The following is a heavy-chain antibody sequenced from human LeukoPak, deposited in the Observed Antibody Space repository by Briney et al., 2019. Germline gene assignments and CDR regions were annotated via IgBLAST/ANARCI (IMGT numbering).Heavy chain of an antibody. Sequence: KTSQTLSLTCAISGDSVSSNSVTWNWIRQSPSRGLEWLGRTYYRSKWYNDYAVSVKSRITINPDTSKNQFSLQLNSVTPEDTAVYYCARDHRYDILTGYYLGYFDYWGQGTLVTVSS. V-gene: IGHV6-1*01. CDR3: ARDHRYDILTGYYLGYFDY. J-gene: IGHJ4*02. CDR1: GDSVSSNSVT. CDR2: TYYRSKWYN. D-gene: IGHD3-9*01.